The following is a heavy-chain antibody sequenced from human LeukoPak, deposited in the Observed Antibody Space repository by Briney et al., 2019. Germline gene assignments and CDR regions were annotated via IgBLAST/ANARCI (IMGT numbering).Heavy chain of an antibody. CDR2: ISSSSSYI. CDR1: GFTFSSYS. Sequence: GGSLRLSCAASGFTFSSYSMNWVRQAPGKGLEWVSSISSSSSYIYYADSVKGRFTISRDNAKNSLYLQMNSLRAEDTAVYYCARGLYGSGTKRGYGMDVWGKGTTVTVSS. J-gene: IGHJ6*04. CDR3: ARGLYGSGTKRGYGMDV. V-gene: IGHV3-21*01. D-gene: IGHD3-10*01.